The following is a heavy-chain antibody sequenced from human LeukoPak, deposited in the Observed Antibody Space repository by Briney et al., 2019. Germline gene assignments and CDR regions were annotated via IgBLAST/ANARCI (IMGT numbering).Heavy chain of an antibody. Sequence: GASVKVSCTASGGTFSSYAISWVQQAPGQGLEWMGGIIPIFGTANYAQKFQGRVTITADESTSTAYMELSSLRSEDTAVYYCARDLSDYYDSSGYPPRWFDPWGQGTLVTVSS. V-gene: IGHV1-69*01. CDR1: GGTFSSYA. CDR3: ARDLSDYYDSSGYPPRWFDP. D-gene: IGHD3-22*01. J-gene: IGHJ5*02. CDR2: IIPIFGTA.